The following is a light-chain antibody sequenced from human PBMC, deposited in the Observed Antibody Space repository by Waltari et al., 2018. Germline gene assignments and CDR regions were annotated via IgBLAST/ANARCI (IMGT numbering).Light chain of an antibody. CDR2: DVT. CDR3: SSYTTTTTVI. V-gene: IGLV2-14*03. CDR1: SNDVGAYNY. Sequence: QSALTQPASVSGSPGQSITISCTRPSNDVGAYNYFNWYQQHPGKPPNTIIYDVTARPSGVSYRFTGSKSGDTASLTISGLQAEDEADYYCSSYTTTTTVIFGGGTKLTVL. J-gene: IGLJ2*01.